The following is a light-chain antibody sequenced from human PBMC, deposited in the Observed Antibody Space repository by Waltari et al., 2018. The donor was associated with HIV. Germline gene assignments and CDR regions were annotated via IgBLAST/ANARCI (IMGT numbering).Light chain of an antibody. Sequence: DIVMTQSPASMTVSLGARAPINCRSSPSLLDNSNNKNYLAWYQQKSGQPPKLLLYCASTRESGVPARFSGSGSGTNFTLTINSLQAEDVARYHCQQYYSSPLGTFSGGTKV. V-gene: IGKV4-1*01. CDR1: PSLLDNSNNKNY. J-gene: IGKJ4*01. CDR3: QQYYSSPLGT. CDR2: CAS.